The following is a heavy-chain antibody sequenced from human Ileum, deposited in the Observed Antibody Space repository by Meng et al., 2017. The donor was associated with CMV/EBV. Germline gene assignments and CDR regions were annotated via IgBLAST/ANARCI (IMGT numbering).Heavy chain of an antibody. J-gene: IGHJ1*01. CDR2: IKQDGSEK. CDR1: GFTFEYHT. V-gene: IGHV3-7*01. D-gene: IGHD3-22*01. CDR3: ARDSDYYYDSSGYPEYFQH. Sequence: GESLKISCAASGFTFEYHTMHWVRRASGKGLEWVANIKQDGSEKYYVDSVKGRFTISRDNAKNSLYLQMNSLRAEDTAVYYCARDSDYYYDSSGYPEYFQHWGQGTLVTVSS.